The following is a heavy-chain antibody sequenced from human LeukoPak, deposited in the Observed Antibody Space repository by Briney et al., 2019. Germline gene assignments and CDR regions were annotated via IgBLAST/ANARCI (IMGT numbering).Heavy chain of an antibody. CDR2: IYHSGST. CDR1: GGSISSGGYS. Sequence: SQTLSLTCAVSGGSISSGGYSWSWLRQPPGKGLEWIVYIYHSGSTYYNPSLKSRVTISVDRSKNQFSLKLSSVTAADTAVYYCARENLYDSSGYGLFYFDYWGQGTLVTVSS. CDR3: ARENLYDSSGYGLFYFDY. D-gene: IGHD3-22*01. V-gene: IGHV4-30-2*01. J-gene: IGHJ4*02.